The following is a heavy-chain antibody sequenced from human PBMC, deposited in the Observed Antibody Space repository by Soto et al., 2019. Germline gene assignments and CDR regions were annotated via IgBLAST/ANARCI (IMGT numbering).Heavy chain of an antibody. CDR2: INPAGTIT. CDR1: GFPFSHYW. V-gene: IGHV3-74*01. Sequence: MQRVESGGGSVQPGGSLRLSCAASGFPFSHYWMHWVRQTPWKGLVWVSRINPAGTITNYADSVEGRFPISRDNDYSALFLQMNSLSAEDTAIYYCTSDTFGLRDTWGQGTLVTVSS. D-gene: IGHD3-16*01. CDR3: TSDTFGLRDT. J-gene: IGHJ5*02.